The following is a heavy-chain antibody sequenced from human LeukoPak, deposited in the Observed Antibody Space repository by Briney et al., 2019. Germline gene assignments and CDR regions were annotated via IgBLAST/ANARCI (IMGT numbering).Heavy chain of an antibody. J-gene: IGHJ6*03. CDR3: ARAHGNYYYYYYMDV. V-gene: IGHV4-39*07. CDR1: GGSISSSSYY. D-gene: IGHD4-23*01. CDR2: IYYSGST. Sequence: PSETLSLTCTVSGGSISSSSYYWGWIRQPPGKGLEWIGSIYYSGSTYYNPSLKSRVTISVDTSKNQFSLKLSSVTAADTAVYYCARAHGNYYYYYYMDVWGKGTTVTVAS.